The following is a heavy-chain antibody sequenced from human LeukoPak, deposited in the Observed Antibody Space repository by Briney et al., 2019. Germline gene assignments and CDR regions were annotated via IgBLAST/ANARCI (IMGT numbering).Heavy chain of an antibody. D-gene: IGHD3-22*01. Sequence: PGGSLRLSCAASEFTVSNNYMGWVHQAPGRGLEWVSLLYSGDTTYYADSVKGRFTISRDNSKNTLYLQMNSLRAEDTAVYYCARVHPGNSHYDSSGYPTIWGQGTRVTVSS. CDR1: EFTVSNNY. CDR3: ARVHPGNSHYDSSGYPTI. CDR2: LYSGDTT. J-gene: IGHJ3*02. V-gene: IGHV3-66*01.